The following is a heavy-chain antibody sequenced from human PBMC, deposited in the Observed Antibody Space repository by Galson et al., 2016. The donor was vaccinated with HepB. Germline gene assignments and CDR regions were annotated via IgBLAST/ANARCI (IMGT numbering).Heavy chain of an antibody. CDR1: GFTFSNYT. CDR3: ARDRGALRYFDWLFPLDF. V-gene: IGHV3-21*01. CDR2: ISSVSTYI. J-gene: IGHJ4*02. D-gene: IGHD3-9*01. Sequence: SLRLSCAVSGFTFSNYTMNWVRQAPGKGLEWVSSISSVSTYIYYADSVKGRFTISRDNAKNSLYLQMNSLRAEDTAVYYCARDRGALRYFDWLFPLDFWGQGALVTVSS.